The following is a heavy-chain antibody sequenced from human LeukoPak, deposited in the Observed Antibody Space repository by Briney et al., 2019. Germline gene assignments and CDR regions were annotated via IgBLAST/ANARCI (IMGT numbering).Heavy chain of an antibody. CDR1: GYTLTIYG. V-gene: IGHV1-18*01. J-gene: IGHJ4*02. CDR3: ARDLDSYGYFDY. D-gene: IGHD5-18*01. CDR2: LSAYNGNT. Sequence: SVKPSSTASGYTLTIYGISWGRQAPGQGLEWMGLLSAYNGNTNHAKKLQGRVTMTTGTCTRSAYMELRSLTSDDTAVYYCARDLDSYGYFDYWGQGTLVTVSS.